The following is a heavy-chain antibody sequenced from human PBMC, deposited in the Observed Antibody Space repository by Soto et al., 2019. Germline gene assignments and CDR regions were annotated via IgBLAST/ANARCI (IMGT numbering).Heavy chain of an antibody. CDR1: GFTCSSYS. J-gene: IGHJ4*02. Sequence: GRLLRLSCAAFGFTCSSYSMNWVRQDKGKGLEWVSSISSSSSYIYYADSVKGRFTISRDNAKNSLYLQMNSLRAEDTAVYYCARAEDYDILTGYGSPFDYWGQGTLVTVSS. V-gene: IGHV3-21*01. D-gene: IGHD3-9*01. CDR2: ISSSSSYI. CDR3: ARAEDYDILTGYGSPFDY.